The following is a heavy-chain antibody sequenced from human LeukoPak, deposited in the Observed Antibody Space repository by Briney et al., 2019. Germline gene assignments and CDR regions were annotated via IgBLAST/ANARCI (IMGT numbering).Heavy chain of an antibody. V-gene: IGHV3-21*01. CDR1: GFTFSSYS. D-gene: IGHD6-19*01. CDR2: ISSSSSYI. Sequence: GWSLRLSCAASGFTFSSYSMNWVRQAPGKGLEWVSSISSSSSYIYYADSVKGRFTISRDNAKNSLYLQMNSLRAEDTAVYYCARDWHHSSGCLDYWGQGTLVTVSS. J-gene: IGHJ4*02. CDR3: ARDWHHSSGCLDY.